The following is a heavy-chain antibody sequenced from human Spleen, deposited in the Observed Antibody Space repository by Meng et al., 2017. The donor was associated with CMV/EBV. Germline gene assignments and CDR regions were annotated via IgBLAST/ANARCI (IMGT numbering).Heavy chain of an antibody. D-gene: IGHD6-13*01. V-gene: IGHV3-13*03. CDR1: GFTFSSYD. Sequence: GESLKISCAACGFTFSSYDMHWVRQATGKGLEWVSAIGTAGDTYYPGSVKGQFTISRENAKNSLYLQMNSLRAGDTAVYYCARGFRSSSWMVLGGAFDIWGQGTMVTVSS. CDR3: ARGFRSSSWMVLGGAFDI. CDR2: IGTAGDT. J-gene: IGHJ3*02.